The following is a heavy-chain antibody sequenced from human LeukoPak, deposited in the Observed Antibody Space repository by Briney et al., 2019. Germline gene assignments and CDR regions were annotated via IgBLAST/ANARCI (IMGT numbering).Heavy chain of an antibody. CDR1: GYTFTGYY. J-gene: IGHJ4*02. CDR2: INPNSGGT. Sequence: ASVTVSCKASGYTFTGYYMHWVRQAPGQGLEWMGWINPNSGGTNYAQKFQGRVTMTRDTSISTAYMELSRLRSDDTAVYYCARVKVAGTIVGAKDYWGQGTLVTVSS. D-gene: IGHD1-26*01. CDR3: ARVKVAGTIVGAKDY. V-gene: IGHV1-2*02.